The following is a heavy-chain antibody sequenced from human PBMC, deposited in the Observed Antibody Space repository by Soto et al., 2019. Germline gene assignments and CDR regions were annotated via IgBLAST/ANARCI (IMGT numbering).Heavy chain of an antibody. CDR2: LNSYTDAGTT. Sequence: PGGSLRLSCAASGFTFTDAWMIWVRQAPGKGLEWVGRLNSYTDAGTTDYAAPVKGRFTVSRDDSKDTLYLQMNSLRAEDTAVYYCARGAYLNWFDPCGQGTLVTVSS. CDR1: GFTFTDAW. J-gene: IGHJ5*02. V-gene: IGHV3-15*07. CDR3: ARGAYLNWFDP.